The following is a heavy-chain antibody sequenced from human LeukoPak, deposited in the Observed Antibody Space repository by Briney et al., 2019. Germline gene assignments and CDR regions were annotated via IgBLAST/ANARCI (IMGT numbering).Heavy chain of an antibody. CDR2: MTSSRYI. D-gene: IGHD3-22*01. J-gene: IGHJ3*01. CDR1: GFSLKTYN. CDR3: TRDQFFDYDNDDAFDV. Sequence: GGSLRLSCAASGFSLKTYNMNWVRLAPGKGLEWVSSMTSSRYIYYADSVKGRFTISRDDANNLVFLQMHSLRAEDTAIYYCTRDQFFDYDNDDAFDVWGQGTKVIVSS. V-gene: IGHV3-21*04.